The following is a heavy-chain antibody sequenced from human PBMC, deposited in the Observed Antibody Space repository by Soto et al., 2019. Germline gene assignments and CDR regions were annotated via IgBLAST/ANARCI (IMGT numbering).Heavy chain of an antibody. CDR1: GYTFTSYG. CDR2: ISAYNGNT. Sequence: GASVKVSCKASGYTFTSYGISWVRQAPGQGLEWMGWISAYNGNTNYAQKLQGRVTMTTDTSTDTAYMELSSLRSEDTAVYYCATDCSGGSCYSTEYFQHWGQGTLVTVSS. V-gene: IGHV1-18*01. CDR3: ATDCSGGSCYSTEYFQH. D-gene: IGHD2-15*01. J-gene: IGHJ1*01.